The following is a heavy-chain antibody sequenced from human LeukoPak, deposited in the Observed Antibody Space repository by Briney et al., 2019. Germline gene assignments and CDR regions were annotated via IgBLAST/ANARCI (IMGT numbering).Heavy chain of an antibody. Sequence: ASVKVSCKASGYTLTSYFIHWVRQAPGQGLEWPGIINPSGGSTSYAQKFQGRVTMTRDTSTSTVYIELSSLRSEDTAVYYCARDQDWNYAFDIWGQGTMVTVSS. CDR3: ARDQDWNYAFDI. CDR1: GYTLTSYF. CDR2: INPSGGST. J-gene: IGHJ3*02. V-gene: IGHV1-46*01. D-gene: IGHD1-7*01.